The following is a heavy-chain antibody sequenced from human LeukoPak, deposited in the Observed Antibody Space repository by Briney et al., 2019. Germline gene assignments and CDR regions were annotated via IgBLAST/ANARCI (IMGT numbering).Heavy chain of an antibody. CDR3: ARGGYYYDSSGYLPSMDV. V-gene: IGHV4-30-4*07. CDR2: ISYSGST. J-gene: IGHJ6*03. Sequence: PSQTLSLTCAVSGGSISSGGYSWSWIRQPPGKGLEWIGYISYSGSTYNNPSLKSRVSISVDTSKNQFSLKLSSVTAADTAVYYCARGGYYYDSSGYLPSMDVWGKGTTVTVSS. CDR1: GGSISSGGYS. D-gene: IGHD3-22*01.